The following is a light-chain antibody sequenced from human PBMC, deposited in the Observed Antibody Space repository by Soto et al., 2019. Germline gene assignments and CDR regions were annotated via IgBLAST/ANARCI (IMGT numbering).Light chain of an antibody. V-gene: IGKV3-20*01. J-gene: IGKJ1*01. CDR3: QQYGSSPGT. Sequence: EIVLTQSPGTLSLSPGEGATLSCRTSQSIVANYLAWYQQKPGQSPRLLIYAVSSNATVIPDRFSGSESRTDVTLTINRLEPEDSAVYYCQQYGSSPGTFGQGTKVEIK. CDR1: QSIVANY. CDR2: AVS.